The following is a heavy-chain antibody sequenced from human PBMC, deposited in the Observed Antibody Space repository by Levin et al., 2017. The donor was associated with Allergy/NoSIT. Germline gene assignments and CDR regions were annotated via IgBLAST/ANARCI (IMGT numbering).Heavy chain of an antibody. V-gene: IGHV3-23*01. CDR2: ISGSGGST. CDR1: GFTFSSYA. Sequence: PGGSLRLSCAASGFTFSSYAMSWVRQAPGKGLEWVSAISGSGGSTYYADSVKGRFTISRDNSKNTLYLQMNSLRAEDTAVYYCAKGDMARGVIITKNVGFDPWGQGTLVTVSA. CDR3: AKGDMARGVIITKNVGFDP. D-gene: IGHD3-10*01. J-gene: IGHJ5*02.